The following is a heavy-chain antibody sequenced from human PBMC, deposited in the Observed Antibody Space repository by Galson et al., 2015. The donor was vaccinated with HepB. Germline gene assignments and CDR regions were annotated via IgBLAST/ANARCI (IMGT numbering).Heavy chain of an antibody. V-gene: IGHV4-39*01. D-gene: IGHD3-9*01. J-gene: IGHJ4*02. CDR3: AGWDDNYFDY. CDR2: IYYSGST. Sequence: SETLSLTCTVSGGSISSSSYYWGWIRQPPGKGLEWIGSIYYSGSTYYNPSLKSRVTISVDTSKNQFSLKLSSVTAADTAVYYCAGWDDNYFDYWGQGTLVTVSS. CDR1: GGSISSSSYY.